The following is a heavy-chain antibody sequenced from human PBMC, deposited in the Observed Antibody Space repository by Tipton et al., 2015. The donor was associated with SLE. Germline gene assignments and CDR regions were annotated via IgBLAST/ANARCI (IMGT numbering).Heavy chain of an antibody. Sequence: SLRLSCAVSGFSFSSYWMNWVRQAPGKGLGWVANINQGGGENYYVDSVKGRFTISRDNAKNSLYLQMNSLRAEDTAIYYCARGWQYSDSSGSCDSWGQGTLVTVSS. CDR1: GFSFSSYW. J-gene: IGHJ4*02. D-gene: IGHD3-22*01. CDR3: ARGWQYSDSSGSCDS. V-gene: IGHV3-7*01. CDR2: INQGGGEN.